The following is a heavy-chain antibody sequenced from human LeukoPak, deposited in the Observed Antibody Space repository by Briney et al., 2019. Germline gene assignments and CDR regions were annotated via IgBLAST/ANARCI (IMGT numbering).Heavy chain of an antibody. D-gene: IGHD3-22*01. CDR1: GGTFSSYA. J-gene: IGHJ4*02. CDR2: IIPIFGTA. V-gene: IGHV1-69*06. Sequence: ASVKVSCKASGGTFSSYAISWVRQAPGQGLEWMGGIIPIFGTANYAQKFQGRVTITADKSTSTAYMELSSLRSEDTAVYYCEAYDSSGYQTDHWGQGTLVTVSS. CDR3: EAYDSSGYQTDH.